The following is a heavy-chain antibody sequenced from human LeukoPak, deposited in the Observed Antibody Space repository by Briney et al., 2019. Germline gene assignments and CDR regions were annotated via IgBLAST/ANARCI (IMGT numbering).Heavy chain of an antibody. J-gene: IGHJ4*02. CDR3: ARLGIQLWYHFGY. CDR1: SGSISSTSYY. V-gene: IGHV4-39*01. D-gene: IGHD5-18*01. Sequence: PSETLSLTCTVSSGSISSTSYYWGWIRQPPGKGLEWIGTISYNGSTYYNLSLKSRVTSSVDTSKNQFSLKLSSVTAADTAVYYCARLGIQLWYHFGYWGRGTLVTVSS. CDR2: ISYNGST.